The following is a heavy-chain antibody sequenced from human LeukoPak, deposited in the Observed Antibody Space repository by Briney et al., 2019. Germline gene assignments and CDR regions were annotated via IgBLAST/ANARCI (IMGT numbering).Heavy chain of an antibody. CDR2: ISYDGSNK. D-gene: IGHD6-13*01. J-gene: IGHJ4*02. Sequence: PGRSLRLSCAASGFTFSSYAMHWVRQAPGKGLEWVAVISYDGSNKYYADSVKGRFTISRDNSKNTLYLQMNSLRAEDTAVYYCARDRSSWDYWGQGTLVTVSS. V-gene: IGHV3-30*14. CDR1: GFTFSSYA. CDR3: ARDRSSWDY.